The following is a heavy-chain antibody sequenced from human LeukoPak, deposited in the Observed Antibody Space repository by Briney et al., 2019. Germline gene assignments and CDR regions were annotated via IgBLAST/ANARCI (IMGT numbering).Heavy chain of an antibody. Sequence: WGSLRLSSAASGFTFSSYEMNWVRQGPGKGLEWVSYISSSGSTIYYADSVKGRFTISRDNAKNSLYLQMNSLRAEDTAVYYSARVSGYSRGWDFWGQGTQVTVSS. D-gene: IGHD5-12*01. CDR2: ISSSGSTI. V-gene: IGHV3-48*03. CDR3: ARVSGYSRGWDF. CDR1: GFTFSSYE. J-gene: IGHJ4*02.